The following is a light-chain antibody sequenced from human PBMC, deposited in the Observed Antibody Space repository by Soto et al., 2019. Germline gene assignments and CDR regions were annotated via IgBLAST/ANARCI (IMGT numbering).Light chain of an antibody. CDR3: QHYNSYSPT. CDR2: GAS. Sequence: EILMTQSPATLSVSPGDRATLSCRASQTVSSNLAWYQQKPGQAPRLLIYGASTRATGVPSRFSGSGSGTEFTLTISSLQPDDFATYYCQHYNSYSPTFGQGTKVDIK. CDR1: QTVSSN. J-gene: IGKJ1*01. V-gene: IGKV3-15*01.